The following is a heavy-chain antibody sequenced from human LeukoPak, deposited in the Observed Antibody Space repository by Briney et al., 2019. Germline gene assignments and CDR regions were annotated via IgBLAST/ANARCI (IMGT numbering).Heavy chain of an antibody. J-gene: IGHJ4*02. CDR1: GYTFTSYA. CDR3: ARGSSSTSCYDY. D-gene: IGHD2-2*01. CDR2: INAGKGNT. Sequence: ASVKVSCKASGYTFTSYAMHWVRQAPGQRLEWMGWINAGKGNTKYSQKFQGRVTITRDTSASTAYMELSSLRSEDTAVYYCARGSSSTSCYDYWGQGTLVTVSS. V-gene: IGHV1-3*01.